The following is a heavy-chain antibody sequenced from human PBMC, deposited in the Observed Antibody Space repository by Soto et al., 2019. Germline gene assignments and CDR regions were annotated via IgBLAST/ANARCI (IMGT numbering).Heavy chain of an antibody. J-gene: IGHJ6*02. CDR1: GFTFSSYA. CDR2: ISSNGGST. V-gene: IGHV3-64*01. Sequence: EVQLVESGGGLVQPGGSLRLSCAASGFTFSSYAMHWVRLAPGKGLEYVSAISSNGGSTYYANSVKGRFTISRDNSKNTLYLQMGSLRAEDMAVYYCARGIFDSYGMDVWGQGTTVTVSS. CDR3: ARGIFDSYGMDV. D-gene: IGHD2-15*01.